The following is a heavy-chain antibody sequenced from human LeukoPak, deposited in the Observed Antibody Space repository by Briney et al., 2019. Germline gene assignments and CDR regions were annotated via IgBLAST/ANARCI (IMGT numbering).Heavy chain of an antibody. CDR2: IIPIFGTA. Sequence: SVKVSCKASGGTFSSYAISWVRQAPGQGLEWMGGIIPIFGTANYAQKFQGRVTITADESTSTAYMELSSLRSEDRAVYYCAGGPASTSKGNWFDPWGQGTLVTVSS. CDR3: AGGPASTSKGNWFDP. CDR1: GGTFSSYA. J-gene: IGHJ5*02. V-gene: IGHV1-69*01. D-gene: IGHD2-2*01.